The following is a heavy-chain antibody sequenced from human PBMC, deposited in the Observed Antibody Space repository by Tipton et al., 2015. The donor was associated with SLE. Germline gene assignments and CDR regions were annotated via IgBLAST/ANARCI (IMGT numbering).Heavy chain of an antibody. CDR3: ARARYGRSGYYSYFDY. CDR2: IKRDGSEK. V-gene: IGHV3-7*04. CDR1: GFTFSTYW. Sequence: SLRLSCEASGFTFSTYWMNWIRQAPGEGPEWVADIKRDGSEKDYVDSVRGRFTISRDNTKNSLSLQMNSLRAEDTGRYYCARARYGRSGYYSYFDYWGQGALVIVSS. J-gene: IGHJ4*02. D-gene: IGHD3-3*01.